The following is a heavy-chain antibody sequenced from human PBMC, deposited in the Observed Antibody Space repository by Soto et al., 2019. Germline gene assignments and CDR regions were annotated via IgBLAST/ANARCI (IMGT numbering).Heavy chain of an antibody. CDR3: ARSEVSLRFLEWSIKWFDP. D-gene: IGHD3-3*01. V-gene: IGHV4-61*01. J-gene: IGHJ5*02. CDR2: IYYSGST. Sequence: PSVTLSLTCTVSGGSVSSGSYYWSWIRQPPRKGLEWIGYIYYSGSTNYNPSLKSRVTISVDTSKNQFSLKLSSVTAADTAVYYCARSEVSLRFLEWSIKWFDPWGQGTLVTVSS. CDR1: GGSVSSGSYY.